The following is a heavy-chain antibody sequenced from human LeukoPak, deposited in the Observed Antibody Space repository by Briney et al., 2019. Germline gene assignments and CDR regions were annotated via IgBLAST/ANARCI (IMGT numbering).Heavy chain of an antibody. Sequence: SETLSLTCAVSGGSISSGGYSWSWIRQPPGKGLEWIGYIYHSGSTYYIPSLKSRVTISVDRSKNQFSPKLSSVTAADTAVYYCARASSGFGEYYFDYWGQGTLVTVSS. D-gene: IGHD3-10*01. J-gene: IGHJ4*02. V-gene: IGHV4-30-2*01. CDR2: IYHSGST. CDR1: GGSISSGGYS. CDR3: ARASSGFGEYYFDY.